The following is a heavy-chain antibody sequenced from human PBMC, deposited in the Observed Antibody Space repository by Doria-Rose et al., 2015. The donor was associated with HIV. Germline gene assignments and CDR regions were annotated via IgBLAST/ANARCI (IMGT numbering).Heavy chain of an antibody. Sequence: QVQLQESGPGLVKPSETLSLTCTVSGGSVASGTPYWDWIRQTPGKGLEWIGTIYYSWTTYYNPSLTGRVTISLHTSKNQYSLKLISVTAADTGVYYCAKQAVNWFDPWGQGTLVTVSS. CDR2: IYYSWTT. V-gene: IGHV4-39*01. J-gene: IGHJ5*02. CDR1: GGSVASGTPY. CDR3: AKQAVNWFDP. D-gene: IGHD6-25*01.